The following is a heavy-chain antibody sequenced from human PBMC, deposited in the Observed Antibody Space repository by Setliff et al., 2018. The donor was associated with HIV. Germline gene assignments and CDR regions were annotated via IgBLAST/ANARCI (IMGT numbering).Heavy chain of an antibody. CDR1: GGSFSCYY. CDR3: ARWAVTASDY. V-gene: IGHV4-34*01. J-gene: IGHJ4*02. CDR2: NNHRGST. D-gene: IGHD2-21*02. Sequence: LSLTCAAYGGSFSCYYWNWIRQPQGKGLEWIGENNHRGSTNYNPSLKSRFTISVDTSKNQFSLKLNSVTAADTAVYYCARWAVTASDYWGQGTLVTVSS.